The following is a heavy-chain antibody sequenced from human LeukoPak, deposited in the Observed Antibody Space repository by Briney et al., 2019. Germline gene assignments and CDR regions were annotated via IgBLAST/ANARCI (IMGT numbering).Heavy chain of an antibody. D-gene: IGHD3-22*01. Sequence: GGSLRLSCAASGFTFDDYAMHWVRQAPGKGLEWVSLISGDGGSTYYADSVKGRFTISRDNCKNSLYLQMNSLRTEDTALYYCAKSLESLYYDSTSDAFDIWGQGTMVTVSS. CDR1: GFTFDDYA. J-gene: IGHJ3*02. V-gene: IGHV3-43*02. CDR3: AKSLESLYYDSTSDAFDI. CDR2: ISGDGGST.